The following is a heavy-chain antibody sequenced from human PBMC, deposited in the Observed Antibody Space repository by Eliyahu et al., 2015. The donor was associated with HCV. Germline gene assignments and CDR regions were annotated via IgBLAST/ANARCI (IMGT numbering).Heavy chain of an antibody. CDR2: IKQDGSEG. J-gene: IGHJ3*02. V-gene: IGHV3-7*03. CDR3: ARGDYYDSSGYYIDAFDI. Sequence: EVQLVESGGGLVQPGGSLRLSCAASGFXFSXXWMSWVRQAPGKGLEWVANIKQDGSEGYYVDSVKGRFTISRDNAKNSLFLQMNSLRADDTAVYYCARGDYYDSSGYYIDAFDIWGQGTMVTVSS. D-gene: IGHD3-22*01. CDR1: GFXFSXXW.